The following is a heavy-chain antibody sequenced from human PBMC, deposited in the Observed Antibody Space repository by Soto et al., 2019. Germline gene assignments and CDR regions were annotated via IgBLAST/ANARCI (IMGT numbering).Heavy chain of an antibody. J-gene: IGHJ6*02. D-gene: IGHD3-3*01. CDR3: ARDRTYYDFWSGYPPIPHYCYYGMDV. CDR1: GGSVSSGSYY. CDR2: IYYSGST. V-gene: IGHV4-61*01. Sequence: SETLSLTCTVSGGSVSSGSYYWSWIRQPPGKGLEWIGYIYYSGSTNYNPSLKSRVTISVDTSKNQFSLKLSSVTAADTAVYYCARDRTYYDFWSGYPPIPHYCYYGMDVWDQGTTVTVSS.